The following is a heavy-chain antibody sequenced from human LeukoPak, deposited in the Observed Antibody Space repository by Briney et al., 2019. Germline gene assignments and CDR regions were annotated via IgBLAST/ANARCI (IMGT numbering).Heavy chain of an antibody. CDR2: ISTSGGGA. J-gene: IGHJ6*02. D-gene: IGHD6-13*01. CDR1: GFTFSTYA. CDR3: VKAGASSSWEVYYYYYGMDV. Sequence: GGSLRLSCAASGFTFSTYAMSWVREALGKGLEWVSGISTSGGGAFYAESVKGRFTISRDNSKNTLYLQMSSLRAEDTAVYYCVKAGASSSWEVYYYYYGMDVWGQGTTVTVSS. V-gene: IGHV3-23*01.